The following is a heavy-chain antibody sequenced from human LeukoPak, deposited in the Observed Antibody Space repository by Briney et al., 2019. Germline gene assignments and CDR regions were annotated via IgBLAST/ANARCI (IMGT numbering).Heavy chain of an antibody. CDR3: ARHSGSRYSYFDY. CDR1: GFTFSSYG. J-gene: IGHJ4*02. V-gene: IGHV3-30*03. D-gene: IGHD6-13*01. Sequence: PGGSLRLPCAASGFTFSSYGMHWVRQAPGKGLEWVAVISYDGSNKYYADSVKGRFTISRDNSKNTLYLQMNSLRAEDTAVYYCARHSGSRYSYFDYWGQGTLVTVSS. CDR2: ISYDGSNK.